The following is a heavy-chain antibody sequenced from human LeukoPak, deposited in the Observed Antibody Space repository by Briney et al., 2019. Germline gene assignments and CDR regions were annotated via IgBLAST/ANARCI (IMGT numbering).Heavy chain of an antibody. CDR1: GFTINNYW. Sequence: GGSLRLSCAASGFTINNYWMHWVRQAPGKGLVWVSRINRDGSDTRYADSVKGRFTISRDTAKNTLYLQMNSLRAEDTAVYYCARDWATKYCSSTSCPLGYWGQGTLVTVSS. CDR2: INRDGSDT. D-gene: IGHD2-2*01. V-gene: IGHV3-74*01. J-gene: IGHJ4*02. CDR3: ARDWATKYCSSTSCPLGY.